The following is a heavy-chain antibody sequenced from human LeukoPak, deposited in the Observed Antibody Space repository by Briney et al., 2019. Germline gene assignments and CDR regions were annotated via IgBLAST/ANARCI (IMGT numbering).Heavy chain of an antibody. D-gene: IGHD6-13*01. V-gene: IGHV3-7*01. CDR1: GFTFSSYW. CDR2: IKQDGSEK. CDR3: AREAAGDYYFDY. J-gene: IGHJ4*02. Sequence: PGGSLRLSCAASGFTFSSYWMSSVRQAPGKGLEWVANIKQDGSEKYYVDSVEGRFTISRDNAKNSLYLQMNSLRAEDTAVYYCAREAAGDYYFDYWGQGTLVTVSS.